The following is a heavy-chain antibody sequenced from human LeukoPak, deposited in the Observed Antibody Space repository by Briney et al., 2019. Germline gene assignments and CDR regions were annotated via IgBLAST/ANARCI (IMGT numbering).Heavy chain of an antibody. V-gene: IGHV1-3*01. CDR1: GYTFTSYA. D-gene: IGHD6-19*01. CDR3: ARDGGSGWYRY. Sequence: ASVKVSCKASGYTFTSYAMHWVRQAPGQRLEWMGWINAGNGNTKYSQKFQGRVTITRDTSASTAYMELSSLTSEDTAVYYCARDGGSGWYRYWGQGTLVTVSS. J-gene: IGHJ4*02. CDR2: INAGNGNT.